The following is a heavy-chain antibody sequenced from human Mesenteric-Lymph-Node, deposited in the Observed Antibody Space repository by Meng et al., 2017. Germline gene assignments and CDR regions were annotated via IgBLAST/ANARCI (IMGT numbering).Heavy chain of an antibody. CDR2: IHYSGST. CDR3: ARHPQFGTTMVEY. CDR1: GGSISGYY. Sequence: VQPQESGPVLVQPSETLSLTCPVSGGSISGYYWSWIRKPPGKELEWIGYIHYSGSTNYKPSLKSRVTISVDTSKNQFSLKLSSVTAADTAVYYCARHPQFGTTMVEYWGQGTLVTVSS. V-gene: IGHV4-59*08. J-gene: IGHJ4*02. D-gene: IGHD1-7*01.